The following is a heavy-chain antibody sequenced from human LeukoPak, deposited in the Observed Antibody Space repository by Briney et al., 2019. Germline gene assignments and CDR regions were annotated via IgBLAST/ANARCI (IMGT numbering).Heavy chain of an antibody. CDR3: ARTPIYYYDNSGYYN. Sequence: SETLSLTCAVYDGSFSGYYCSWIRQPPGKGLEWIGEINHSGSANYNPSLKSRVTILLDTSKNQFSLNLSSVTAADTAVYYCARTPIYYYDNSGYYNWGQGTLVTVSS. J-gene: IGHJ4*02. V-gene: IGHV4-34*01. CDR2: INHSGSA. CDR1: DGSFSGYY. D-gene: IGHD3-22*01.